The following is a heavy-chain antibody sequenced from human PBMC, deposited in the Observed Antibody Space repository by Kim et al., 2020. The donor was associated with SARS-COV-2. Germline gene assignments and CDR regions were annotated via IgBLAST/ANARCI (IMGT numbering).Heavy chain of an antibody. CDR1: GGSISSYY. D-gene: IGHD4-17*01. J-gene: IGHJ3*02. V-gene: IGHV4-59*01. CDR2: IYYSGST. Sequence: SETLSLTCTVSGGSISSYYWSWIRQPPGKGLEWIGYIYYSGSTNYNPSLKSRVTISVDTSKNQFSLKLSSVTAADTAVYYCARVGNEWLYGDYGTELRRGPFDIWGQGTMVTVSS. CDR3: ARVGNEWLYGDYGTELRRGPFDI.